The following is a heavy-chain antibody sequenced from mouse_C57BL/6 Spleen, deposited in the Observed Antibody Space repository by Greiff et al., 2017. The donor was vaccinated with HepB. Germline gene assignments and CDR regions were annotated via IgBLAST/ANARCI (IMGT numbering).Heavy chain of an antibody. D-gene: IGHD1-1*01. CDR3: ARRGYGSSDGYAIDY. Sequence: EVMLVESGGGLVKPGGSLKLSCAASGFTFSDYGMHWVRQAPEKGLEWVAYISSGSSTIYYADTVKGRFTISRDNAKITLFLQMTSLRSEDTAIYYCARRGYGSSDGYAIDYWGQGTSVTVSS. J-gene: IGHJ4*01. CDR2: ISSGSSTI. CDR1: GFTFSDYG. V-gene: IGHV5-17*01.